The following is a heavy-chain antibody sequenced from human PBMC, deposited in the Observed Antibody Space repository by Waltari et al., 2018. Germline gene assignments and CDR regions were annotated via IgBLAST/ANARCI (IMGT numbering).Heavy chain of an antibody. CDR3: ARVGDYHGSGRFGLDV. CDR2: INRDGTA. J-gene: IGHJ6*02. CDR1: GGSFSGYF. Sequence: QAQLHQWGAGMLKPSETLSLTCAVSGGSFSGYFWSWLRQSPGKGLEWIGEINRDGTANYNPSLKSRVGMSVDTIKSQISLSLSSVTAADAAVYYCARVGDYHGSGRFGLDVWGRGTRVTVSS. D-gene: IGHD3-10*01. V-gene: IGHV4-34*01.